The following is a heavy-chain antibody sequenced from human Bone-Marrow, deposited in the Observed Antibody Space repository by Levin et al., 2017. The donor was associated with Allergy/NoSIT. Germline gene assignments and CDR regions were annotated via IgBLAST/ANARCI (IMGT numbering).Heavy chain of an antibody. CDR2: INPNSGGT. V-gene: IGHV1-2*06. J-gene: IGHJ3*02. Sequence: ASVKVSCKASGYTFTGYYMHWVRQAPGQGLEWMGRINPNSGGTNYAQKFQGRVTMTRDTSISTAYMELSRLRSDDTAVYYCARDPGGSRLWNDVGAFDSWGQGTMVTVSS. CDR3: ARDPGGSRLWNDVGAFDS. CDR1: GYTFTGYY. D-gene: IGHD1-1*01.